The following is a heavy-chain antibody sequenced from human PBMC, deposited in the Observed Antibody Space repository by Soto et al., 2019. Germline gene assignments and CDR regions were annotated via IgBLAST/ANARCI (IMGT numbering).Heavy chain of an antibody. D-gene: IGHD3-16*01. CDR1: GYTFTSYG. V-gene: IGHV1-46*03. J-gene: IGHJ4*02. CDR3: TRLWWGSGGPPLDY. CDR2: INPSGST. Sequence: ASVKVSCKASGYTFTSYGISWVRQAPGQGLEWMGIINPSGSTSYAQKFQGRVTMTRDTSTSTVYMELSSLRSGDTAVYYCTRLWWGSGGPPLDYWGQGTLVTVSS.